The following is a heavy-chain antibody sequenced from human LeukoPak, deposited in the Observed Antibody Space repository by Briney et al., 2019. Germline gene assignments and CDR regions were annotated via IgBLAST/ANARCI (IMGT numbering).Heavy chain of an antibody. CDR2: INSDGSST. CDR3: ARAPLWDPDAFDI. J-gene: IGHJ3*02. CDR1: GFTFSAYA. Sequence: GGSLRLSCAASGFTFSAYAMSWVRRAPGKGLVWVSRINSDGSSTSYADSVKGRFTISRDNAKNTLYLQMNSLRAEDTAVYYCARAPLWDPDAFDIWGQGTMVTVSS. V-gene: IGHV3-74*01. D-gene: IGHD1-26*01.